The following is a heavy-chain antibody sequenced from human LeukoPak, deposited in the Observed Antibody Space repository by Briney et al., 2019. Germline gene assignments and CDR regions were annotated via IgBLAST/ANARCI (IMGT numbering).Heavy chain of an antibody. V-gene: IGHV3-48*01. CDR2: ISSSSSTI. CDR3: ARGGPSIAARLLSRY. Sequence: GGSLRLSCAASGFTFSSYSMNWVRQAPGKGLEWVSYISSSSSTIYYADSVKGRFTISRDNAKNSLYLQMNSLRAEDTAVYYCARGGPSIAARLLSRYWGQGTLVTVSS. J-gene: IGHJ4*02. D-gene: IGHD6-6*01. CDR1: GFTFSSYS.